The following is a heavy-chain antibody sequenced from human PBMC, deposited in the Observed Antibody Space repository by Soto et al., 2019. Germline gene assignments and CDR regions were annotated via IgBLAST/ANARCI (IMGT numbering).Heavy chain of an antibody. CDR2: IYHSGST. Sequence: SETLYLTCAVSGGSISSSNWWSWVRQPPGKGLEWIGEIYHSGSTNYNPSLKSRVTISVDKSKNQFSLKLSSVTAADTAVYYCARVHSSSWYVGEYYYGMDVWGQGTTVTVSS. D-gene: IGHD6-13*01. CDR3: ARVHSSSWYVGEYYYGMDV. CDR1: GGSISSSNW. J-gene: IGHJ6*02. V-gene: IGHV4-4*02.